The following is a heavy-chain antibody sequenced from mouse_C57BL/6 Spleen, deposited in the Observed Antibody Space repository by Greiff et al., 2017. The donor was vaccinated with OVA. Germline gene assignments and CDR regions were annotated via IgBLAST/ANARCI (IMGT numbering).Heavy chain of an antibody. V-gene: IGHV5-4*03. CDR3: ARGLTGRGYYFDD. CDR1: GFTFSSYA. CDR2: ISDGGSYT. D-gene: IGHD4-1*01. Sequence: EVKLVESGGGLVKPGGSLKLSCAASGFTFSSYAMSWVRQTPEKRLEWVATISDGGSYTYYPDNVKGRFTISRDNAKNNLYLQMSHLKSEDTAMYYGARGLTGRGYYFDDWGQGTTLTVSS. J-gene: IGHJ2*01.